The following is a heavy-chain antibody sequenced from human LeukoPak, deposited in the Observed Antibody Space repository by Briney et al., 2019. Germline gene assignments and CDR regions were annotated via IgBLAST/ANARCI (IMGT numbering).Heavy chain of an antibody. D-gene: IGHD2-2*01. CDR3: ARDPIVVVPAATRSGIAAAGRETYVDY. J-gene: IGHJ4*02. Sequence: SVKVSCKASGGTFSSYAISWVRQAPGQGLEWMGGIIPIFGTANYAQKFQGRVTITADESTSTAYMELSSLRSEDTAVYYCARDPIVVVPAATRSGIAAAGRETYVDYWGQGTLVTVSS. CDR2: IIPIFGTA. CDR1: GGTFSSYA. V-gene: IGHV1-69*13.